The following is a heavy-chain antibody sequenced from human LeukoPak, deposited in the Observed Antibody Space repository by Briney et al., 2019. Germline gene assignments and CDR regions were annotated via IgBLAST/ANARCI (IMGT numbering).Heavy chain of an antibody. CDR2: ISGSGGST. Sequence: GGSLRLSCAASGFTFSSYAMSWVRQAPGKGLEWVSAISGSGGSTYYADSVKGRFTISRDNSKNTLYLQMNSLRAEDTAVYYCARQATYYYDFWSGYYFHALDYWGQGTLVTVSS. V-gene: IGHV3-23*01. CDR1: GFTFSSYA. D-gene: IGHD3-3*01. J-gene: IGHJ4*02. CDR3: ARQATYYYDFWSGYYFHALDY.